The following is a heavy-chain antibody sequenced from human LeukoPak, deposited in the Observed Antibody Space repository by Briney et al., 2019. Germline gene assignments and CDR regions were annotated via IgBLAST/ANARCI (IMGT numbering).Heavy chain of an antibody. V-gene: IGHV3-48*01. CDR3: AREITPSPYYFDY. CDR2: ISSSSSTI. Sequence: GGSLRLSWAASGFIFSSYGMSWVRQAPGKGLEWVSYISSSSSTIYYADSVKGRFTISRDNAKNSLYLQMNSLRAEDTAVYYCAREITPSPYYFDYWGQGTLVTVSS. J-gene: IGHJ4*02. CDR1: GFIFSSYG.